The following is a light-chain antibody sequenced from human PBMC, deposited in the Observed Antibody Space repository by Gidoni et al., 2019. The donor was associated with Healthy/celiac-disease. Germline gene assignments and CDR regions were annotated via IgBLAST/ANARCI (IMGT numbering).Light chain of an antibody. J-gene: IGLJ2*01. Sequence: QSALTQPASVSGSPGQSITISCTGTSSDVGCYNYVSWYQQHPGKAPKLMIYDVSNRPSGVSNRFSGSKSGNTASLTISGLQAEDEADYYCSSYTSSSTLGVVFGGGTKLXV. V-gene: IGLV2-14*03. CDR1: SSDVGCYNY. CDR2: DVS. CDR3: SSYTSSSTLGVV.